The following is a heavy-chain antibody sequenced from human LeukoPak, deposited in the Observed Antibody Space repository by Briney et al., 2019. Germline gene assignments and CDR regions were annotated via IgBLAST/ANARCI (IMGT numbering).Heavy chain of an antibody. J-gene: IGHJ4*02. Sequence: SVKVSCKASGGTFSRYAISWVRQAPGQGLEWMGGIIPMFGIANYAQKFQGRVTITADESTSTAYMELSSLRSEDTAVYYCARDLGDSYSSGGKMGHYWGQGTLVTVSS. CDR3: ARDLGDSYSSGGKMGHY. CDR2: IIPMFGIA. CDR1: GGTFSRYA. D-gene: IGHD6-19*01. V-gene: IGHV1-69*13.